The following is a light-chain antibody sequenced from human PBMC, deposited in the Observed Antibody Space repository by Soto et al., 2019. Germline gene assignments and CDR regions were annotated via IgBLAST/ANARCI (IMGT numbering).Light chain of an antibody. J-gene: IGLJ3*02. Sequence: QSALTQPPSASGSPGQSVTISCTGTSSDIGGYNYVSWYQQHPGQAPKLIIYEVTKRPSGVPDRFSGSKSGNTASLTVSGLQAEDEAVYHCSSYAGNPNWKFGGGTKVTVL. CDR2: EVT. V-gene: IGLV2-8*01. CDR1: SSDIGGYNY. CDR3: SSYAGNPNWK.